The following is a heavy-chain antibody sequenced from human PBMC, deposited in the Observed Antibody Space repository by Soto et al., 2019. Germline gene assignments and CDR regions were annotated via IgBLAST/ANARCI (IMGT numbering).Heavy chain of an antibody. CDR3: ARDPGTYYDFWSGYNYYYGMDV. CDR2: IYYSGST. V-gene: IGHV4-30-4*01. J-gene: IGHJ6*02. Sequence: SETLSLTCTVFGGSISSGDYYWSWIRQPPGKGLEWIGYIYYSGSTYYNPSLKSRVTISVDTSKNQFSLKLSSVTAADTAVYYCARDPGTYYDFWSGYNYYYGMDVWGQGTTVTVSS. D-gene: IGHD3-3*01. CDR1: GGSISSGDYY.